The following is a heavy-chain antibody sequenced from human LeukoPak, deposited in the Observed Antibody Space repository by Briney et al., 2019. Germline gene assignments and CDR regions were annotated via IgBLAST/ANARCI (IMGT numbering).Heavy chain of an antibody. CDR3: AKDRRQWLKPFCY. Sequence: GGSLRLSCAASGFTFSSYGMHWVRQAPGKGLEWVAVISYDGSNKYYADSVKGRFTISRDNSKNTLYLQMNSLRAEDTAVYYCAKDRRQWLKPFCYWGPGTLVTVSS. J-gene: IGHJ4*02. CDR2: ISYDGSNK. D-gene: IGHD6-19*01. CDR1: GFTFSSYG. V-gene: IGHV3-30*18.